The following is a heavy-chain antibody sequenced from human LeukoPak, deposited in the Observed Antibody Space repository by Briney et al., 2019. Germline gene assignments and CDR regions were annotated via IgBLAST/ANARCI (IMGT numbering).Heavy chain of an antibody. J-gene: IGHJ3*02. CDR3: TFGFDDAFDI. CDR2: ISYDGSNK. V-gene: IGHV3-30*04. CDR1: GFTFSRYA. D-gene: IGHD3-10*01. Sequence: PGGSLRLSCAASGFTFSRYAMHWVRQAPGKGLEWVAVISYDGSNKYYADSVKGRFTISRDNSKNTLYLQMNSLRAEDTAVYYCTFGFDDAFDIWGQGTMVTVSS.